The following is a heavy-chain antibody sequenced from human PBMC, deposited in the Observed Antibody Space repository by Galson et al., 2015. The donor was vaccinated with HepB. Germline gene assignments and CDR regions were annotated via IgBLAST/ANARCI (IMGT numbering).Heavy chain of an antibody. CDR3: ARIRTSYYRGGFVDY. D-gene: IGHD6-25*01. CDR1: GGTFSSYA. J-gene: IGHJ4*02. CDR2: IIPIFGTA. Sequence: SVTVSCKASGGTFSSYAISWVRQAPGQGLEWMGGIIPIFGTANYAQKFQGRVSITADESTSTAYMELSSLRSEDTAVYYCARIRTSYYRGGFVDYWGQGTLVTVSS. V-gene: IGHV1-69*13.